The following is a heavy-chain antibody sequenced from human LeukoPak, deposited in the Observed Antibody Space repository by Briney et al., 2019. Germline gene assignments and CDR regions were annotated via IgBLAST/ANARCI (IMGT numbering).Heavy chain of an antibody. CDR3: ARGGDYDFWSGYHDAFDI. J-gene: IGHJ3*02. D-gene: IGHD3-3*01. Sequence: GASVKVSCKAFGYTFTSYDINWVRQATGQGLEWMGWMNPNSGNTGYTQKFQGRVTITRNTSISTAYMELSSLRSQATAVYYCARGGDYDFWSGYHDAFDIWGQGTMVTVSP. CDR1: GYTFTSYD. CDR2: MNPNSGNT. V-gene: IGHV1-8*03.